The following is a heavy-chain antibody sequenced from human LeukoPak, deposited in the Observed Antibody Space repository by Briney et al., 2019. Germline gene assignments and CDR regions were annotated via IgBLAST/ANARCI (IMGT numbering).Heavy chain of an antibody. Sequence: PSETLSLTCTVSGDSIRTNFWSWVRQPPGKGLEWIGSIYYSGSTYYNPSLKSRVTISVDTSKNQFSLELSSVTAADTAVYYCALRFPAFDIWGQGTMVTVSS. CDR2: IYYSGST. CDR3: ALRFPAFDI. V-gene: IGHV4-59*05. J-gene: IGHJ3*02. CDR1: GDSIRTNF. D-gene: IGHD3-16*01.